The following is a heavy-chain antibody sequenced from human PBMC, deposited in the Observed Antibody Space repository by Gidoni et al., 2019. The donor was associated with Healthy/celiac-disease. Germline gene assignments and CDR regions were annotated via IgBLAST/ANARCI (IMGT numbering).Heavy chain of an antibody. D-gene: IGHD2-8*01. Sequence: GSTYYNPSLKSRVTISVDTSKNQFSLKLSSVTAADTAVYYCARQPQDIVLMVYATFDYWGQGTLVTVSS. V-gene: IGHV4-39*01. CDR2: GST. J-gene: IGHJ4*02. CDR3: ARQPQDIVLMVYATFDY.